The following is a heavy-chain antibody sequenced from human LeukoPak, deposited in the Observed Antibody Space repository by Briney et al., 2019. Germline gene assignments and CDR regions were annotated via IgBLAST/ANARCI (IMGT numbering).Heavy chain of an antibody. CDR1: GYTFTTYY. CDR2: INPSDDST. V-gene: IGHV1-46*01. J-gene: IGHJ4*02. D-gene: IGHD1-26*01. CDR3: ARENSGSYVYFDY. Sequence: ASVKVSCKASGYTFTTYYMHWVRQAPGQGLEWMGIINPSDDSTKYAQKFQGRVTMTRDTSTSTVYMELSSLRSEDTAVYYCARENSGSYVYFDYWGQGTLVTVSS.